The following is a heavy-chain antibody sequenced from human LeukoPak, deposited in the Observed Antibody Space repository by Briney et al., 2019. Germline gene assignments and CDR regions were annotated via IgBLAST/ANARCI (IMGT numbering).Heavy chain of an antibody. CDR2: IYYSGSA. D-gene: IGHD3-22*01. CDR3: ARGRRFGDSRYDY. CDR1: GGSISSGDYY. J-gene: IGHJ4*02. Sequence: SETLSLTCTVSGGSISSGDYYWSWIRQPPGKGLEWIGYIYYSGSAYYNPSLKSRVIISVDTSRNQFSLNLNSVTAADTAVYYCARGRRFGDSRYDYWGQGTLVTVSS. V-gene: IGHV4-30-4*01.